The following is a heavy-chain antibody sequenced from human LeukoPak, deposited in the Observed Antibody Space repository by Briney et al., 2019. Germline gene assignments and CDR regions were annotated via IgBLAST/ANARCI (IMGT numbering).Heavy chain of an antibody. CDR2: INHSGST. CDR3: ARGNAGGHDLGYYYYMDV. J-gene: IGHJ6*03. V-gene: IGHV4-34*01. D-gene: IGHD5-12*01. Sequence: SETLSLTCAVYGGSFSGYYWSWIRQPPGKGLEWIGQINHSGSTNYNPSLKSRVAISVDTSKNQFSLKLSSVTAADTAVYFCARGNAGGHDLGYYYYMDVWGKGTTVTVSS. CDR1: GGSFSGYY.